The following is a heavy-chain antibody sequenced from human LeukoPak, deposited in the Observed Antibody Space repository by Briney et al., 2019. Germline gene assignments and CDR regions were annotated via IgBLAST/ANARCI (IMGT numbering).Heavy chain of an antibody. CDR1: GGSISSSSYY. CDR3: ASTALGYCSSTSCFTPHYFDY. CDR2: IYYSGST. J-gene: IGHJ4*02. D-gene: IGHD2-2*01. V-gene: IGHV4-39*01. Sequence: SETLSLTCTVSGGSISSSSYYWGWIRQPPGKGLEWIGSIYYSGSTYYNPSLKSRVTISVDTSKNQFPLKLSSVTAADTAVYYCASTALGYCSSTSCFTPHYFDYWGQGTLVTVSS.